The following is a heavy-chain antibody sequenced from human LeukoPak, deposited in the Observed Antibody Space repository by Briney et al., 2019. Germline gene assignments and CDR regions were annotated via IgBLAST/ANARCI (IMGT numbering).Heavy chain of an antibody. J-gene: IGHJ4*02. CDR2: IGTAGDT. CDR1: GFTFSSYD. D-gene: IGHD6-13*01. V-gene: IGHV3-13*01. CDR3: ARDLLGAAAGRRGY. Sequence: GGSLRLSCAASGFTFSSYDMHWVRQATGKGLEWVSAIGTAGDTYYPGSVKGRFTISRENAKNSLYLQMNSLRAGDTAVYYCARDLLGAAAGRRGYWGQGTLVTVSS.